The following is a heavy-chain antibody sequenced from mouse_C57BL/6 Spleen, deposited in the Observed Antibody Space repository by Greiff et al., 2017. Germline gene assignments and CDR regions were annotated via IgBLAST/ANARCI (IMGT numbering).Heavy chain of an antibody. CDR1: GYAFSSSW. J-gene: IGHJ1*03. D-gene: IGHD1-1*01. Sequence: VQLQQSGPELVKPGASVKISCKASGYAFSSSWMNWVKQRPGKGLEWIGRIYPGDGDTNYNGKFKGKATLTADKSSSTAYMQLSSLTSEDSAVYFCARGYYGSRGWYFDVWGTGTTVTVSS. CDR2: IYPGDGDT. V-gene: IGHV1-82*01. CDR3: ARGYYGSRGWYFDV.